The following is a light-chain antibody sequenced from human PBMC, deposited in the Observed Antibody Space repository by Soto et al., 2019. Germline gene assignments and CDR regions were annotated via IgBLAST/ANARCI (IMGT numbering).Light chain of an antibody. CDR1: SRDVGGYNY. Sequence: QSVLTQPASVSGSPGQSITISCTGTSRDVGGYNYVSWHQQHPGKAPKVIITEVSNRPSGVSNRFSGSKSGNTASLTISGLQAEDEADYYCSSYISSSTFVVFGGGTKLTGL. CDR3: SSYISSSTFVV. V-gene: IGLV2-14*01. CDR2: EVS. J-gene: IGLJ2*01.